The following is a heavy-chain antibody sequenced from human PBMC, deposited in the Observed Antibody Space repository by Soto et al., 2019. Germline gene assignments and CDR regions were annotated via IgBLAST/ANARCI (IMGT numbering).Heavy chain of an antibody. CDR1: GFPPGTITGG. D-gene: IGHD5-12*01. CDR2: IYGDDDK. Sequence: QITLKESGPTLVNPTQTLPLTSTFSGFPPGTITGGVAWIRKPPEKARGWVAVIYGDDDKRYSPSLRSRVTIIKDTSKNQVVLTMTNMGPVDTATYFCAHTTRGYDYFDYWGQGTLVTVSS. J-gene: IGHJ4*02. V-gene: IGHV2-5*02. CDR3: AHTTRGYDYFDY.